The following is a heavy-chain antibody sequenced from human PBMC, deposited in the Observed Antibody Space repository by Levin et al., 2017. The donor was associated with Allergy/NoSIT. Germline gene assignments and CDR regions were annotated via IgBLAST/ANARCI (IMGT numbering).Heavy chain of an antibody. V-gene: IGHV3-9*01. CDR3: AKGHNGEAGYVQEAFDI. J-gene: IGHJ3*02. D-gene: IGHD5-12*01. Sequence: PGGSLRLSCAASGFTFDDYAMHWVRQAPGKGLEWVSGISWNSGSIGYADSVKGRFTISRDNAKNSLYLQMNSLRAEDTALYYCAKGHNGEAGYVQEAFDIWGQGTMVTVSS. CDR1: GFTFDDYA. CDR2: ISWNSGSI.